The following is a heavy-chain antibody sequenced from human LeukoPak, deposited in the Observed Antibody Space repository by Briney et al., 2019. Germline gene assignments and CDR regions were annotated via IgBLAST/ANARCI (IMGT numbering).Heavy chain of an antibody. V-gene: IGHV1-2*02. Sequence: GASVKVSCKASGYTFTRYYMHWVGQAPGQGLEGMGCINPNSGGTNYAQKFQGRVTMTRDTSISTAYMELSRLRSDDTAVYYCARVRVATSHYYYGMDVWGQGTTVTVSS. CDR1: GYTFTRYY. CDR2: INPNSGGT. D-gene: IGHD5-12*01. CDR3: ARVRVATSHYYYGMDV. J-gene: IGHJ6*02.